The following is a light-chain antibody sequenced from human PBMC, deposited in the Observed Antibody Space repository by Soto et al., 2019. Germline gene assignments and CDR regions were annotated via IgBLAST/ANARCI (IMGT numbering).Light chain of an antibody. V-gene: IGKV2-28*01. CDR3: MQALQTPLT. Sequence: DIVMTQSPLSLPVTPGEPASISCRSSQSLLHSNGYTYLDWYLQKPGQSPQLLIYSGSNRASGVTDRFSGSGSGTDFTLKISRVEAEDVGVYYCMQALQTPLTFGPGTKVDIK. CDR1: QSLLHSNGYTY. J-gene: IGKJ3*01. CDR2: SGS.